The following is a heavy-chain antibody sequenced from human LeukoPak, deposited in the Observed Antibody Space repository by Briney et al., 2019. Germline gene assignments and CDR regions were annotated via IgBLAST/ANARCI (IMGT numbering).Heavy chain of an antibody. CDR3: ARDRCSSGSCYRNPSDY. D-gene: IGHD2-15*01. CDR1: GYTFTNYG. CDR2: ISVYNGNT. Sequence: ASVKVSCRASGYTFTNYGFNWVRQAPGQGLEWMGWISVYNGNTNYAQELQGRVTMTTDTSTSTAYMELRSLRSDDTAVYYCARDRCSSGSCYRNPSDYWGQGTLVTVSS. V-gene: IGHV1-18*01. J-gene: IGHJ4*02.